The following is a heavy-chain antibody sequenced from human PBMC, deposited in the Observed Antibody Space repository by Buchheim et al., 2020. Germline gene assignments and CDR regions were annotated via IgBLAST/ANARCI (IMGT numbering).Heavy chain of an antibody. CDR2: IYYSGST. V-gene: IGHV4-59*01. D-gene: IGHD3-22*01. CDR3: ARGYDSSGYPPTFDY. J-gene: IGHJ4*02. Sequence: QVQLQESGPGLVKPSETLSLTCTVSAGSISSYYWSWIRQPPGKGLEWIGYIYYSGSTNYNPSLKSRVTISVDTSKNQFSLKLSSVTAADTAVYYCARGYDSSGYPPTFDYWGQGTL. CDR1: AGSISSYY.